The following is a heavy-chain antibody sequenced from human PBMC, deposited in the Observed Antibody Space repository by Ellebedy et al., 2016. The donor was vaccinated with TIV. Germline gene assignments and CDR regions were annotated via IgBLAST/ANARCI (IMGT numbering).Heavy chain of an antibody. V-gene: IGHV1-69*06. CDR2: IIPIFGTA. CDR3: ASRIAAAGKGSRNYYGMDV. CDR1: GGTFSSYA. J-gene: IGHJ6*02. D-gene: IGHD6-13*01. Sequence: SVKVSCXASGGTFSSYAISWVRQAPGQGLEWMGGIIPIFGTANYAQKFQGRVTITANKSTSTAYMELSSLRSEDTAVYYCASRIAAAGKGSRNYYGMDVWGQGTTVTVSS.